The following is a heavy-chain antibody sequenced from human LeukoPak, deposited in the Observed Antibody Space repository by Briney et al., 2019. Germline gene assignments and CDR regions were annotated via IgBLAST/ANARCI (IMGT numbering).Heavy chain of an antibody. D-gene: IGHD3-9*01. Sequence: GGSLRLSCAASGFTFSSYEMNWVRQAPGKGLEWVSYISSSGSTIYYADSVKGRFTISRDNAKNSLYLQMNSLRAEDMAVYYCAKSFLTGYSLFDSWGQGTLVTVSS. V-gene: IGHV3-48*03. CDR3: AKSFLTGYSLFDS. J-gene: IGHJ4*02. CDR1: GFTFSSYE. CDR2: ISSSGSTI.